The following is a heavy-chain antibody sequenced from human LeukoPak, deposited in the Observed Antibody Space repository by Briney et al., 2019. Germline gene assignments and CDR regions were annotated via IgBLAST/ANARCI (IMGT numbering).Heavy chain of an antibody. J-gene: IGHJ4*02. CDR2: ISAYNGNT. D-gene: IGHD6-6*01. CDR3: ARDKAPHSSSLGIDY. CDR1: GYTFTSYY. V-gene: IGHV1-18*04. Sequence: GASVKVSCKASGYTFTSYYMHWVRQAPGQGLEWMGWISAYNGNTNYAQKLQGRVTMTTDTSTTTAYMELRSLRSDDTAVYYCARDKAPHSSSLGIDYWGQGTLVTVSS.